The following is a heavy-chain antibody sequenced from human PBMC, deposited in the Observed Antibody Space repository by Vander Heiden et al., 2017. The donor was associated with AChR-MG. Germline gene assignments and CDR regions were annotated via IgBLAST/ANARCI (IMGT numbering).Heavy chain of an antibody. CDR2: SSSSSSYI. D-gene: IGHD5-12*01. CDR3: ARDFWVGGYDPGYYYYGMDV. V-gene: IGHV3-21*01. CDR1: GFTFSSYS. Sequence: EVQLVESGGGLVKPGGSLRLSCAASGFTFSSYSMNGVRQAPGKGLEWVSSSSSSSSYIYYADSVKGRFTISRDNAKNSLYLQMNSLRAEDTAVYYCARDFWVGGYDPGYYYYGMDVWGQGTTVTVSS. J-gene: IGHJ6*02.